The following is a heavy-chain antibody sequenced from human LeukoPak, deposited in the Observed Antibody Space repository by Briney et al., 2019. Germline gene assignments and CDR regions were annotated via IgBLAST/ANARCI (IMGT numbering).Heavy chain of an antibody. Sequence: SETLSLTCTVSGGSISSYYWSWIRQPPGKGLEWIGYIYYSGNTNYNPSLKSRVTISVDTSKNQFSLKLSSVTAADTAVYYCARGGDILTGYPEDFDYWGQGTLVTVSS. V-gene: IGHV4-59*01. D-gene: IGHD3-9*01. CDR1: GGSISSYY. J-gene: IGHJ4*02. CDR2: IYYSGNT. CDR3: ARGGDILTGYPEDFDY.